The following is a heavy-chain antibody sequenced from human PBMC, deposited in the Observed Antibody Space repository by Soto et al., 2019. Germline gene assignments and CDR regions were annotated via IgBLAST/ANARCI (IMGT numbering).Heavy chain of an antibody. Sequence: SETLSLTCAVYGGSFSGYYWSWIRQPPGKGLEWIGEINHSGSTNYNPSLKSRVTISVDTSKNQFSLKLSSVTAADTAVYYCARYSPSDYDSGTYGMDVWGQGTTVTISS. J-gene: IGHJ6*02. CDR2: INHSGST. D-gene: IGHD3-22*01. CDR3: ARYSPSDYDSGTYGMDV. V-gene: IGHV4-34*01. CDR1: GGSFSGYY.